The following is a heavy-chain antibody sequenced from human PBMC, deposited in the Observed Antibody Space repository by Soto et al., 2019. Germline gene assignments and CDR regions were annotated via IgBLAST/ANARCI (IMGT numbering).Heavy chain of an antibody. V-gene: IGHV3-33*06. J-gene: IGHJ6*02. CDR2: IWYDGSNK. CDR1: GVTFSSYG. D-gene: IGHD4-17*01. CDR3: AKARDPYGDYVPYYYGMDV. Sequence: GGSLRLACAASGVTFSSYGMHGVRQAPGKGLEWVAVIWYDGSNKYYADSVKGRFTISRDNSKNTLYLQMNSLRAEDTAVYYCAKARDPYGDYVPYYYGMDVWGQGTTVXVSS.